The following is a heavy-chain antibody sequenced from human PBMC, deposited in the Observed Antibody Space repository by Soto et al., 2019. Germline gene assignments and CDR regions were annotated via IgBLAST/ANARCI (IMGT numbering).Heavy chain of an antibody. J-gene: IGHJ4*02. D-gene: IGHD2-21*02. CDR1: GFSFTNFA. V-gene: IGHV3-23*01. CDR2: IGASGDIT. CDR3: AKDDFPDLGDDYFDY. Sequence: GGSLRLSCAASGFSFTNFAMSWVRQAPGKGLEWVAGIGASGDITWYADSVKGRLSISRDNSKNTLYLQLNSLRFEDTAVYYCAKDDFPDLGDDYFDYWGPGTLVTVSS.